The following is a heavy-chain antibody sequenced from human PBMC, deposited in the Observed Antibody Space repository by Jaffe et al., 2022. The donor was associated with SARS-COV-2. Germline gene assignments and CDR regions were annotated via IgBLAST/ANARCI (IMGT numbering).Heavy chain of an antibody. D-gene: IGHD1-26*01. CDR2: IYYSGST. CDR1: GGSISSMSYY. CDR3: ARHQWERWFDP. Sequence: QLQLQESGPGLVKPSETLSLTCTVSGGSISSMSYYWAWIRQPPGKGLEWIGSIYYSGSTSNNPSLKSRVSISVDTSKNQFSLKMNFVTAADTAVYYCARHQWERWFDPWGQGTPVTVSS. J-gene: IGHJ5*02. V-gene: IGHV4-39*01.